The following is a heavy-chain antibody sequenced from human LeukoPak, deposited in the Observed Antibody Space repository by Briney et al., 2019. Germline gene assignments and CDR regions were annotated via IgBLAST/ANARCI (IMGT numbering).Heavy chain of an antibody. D-gene: IGHD4-17*01. CDR2: ISGGGETT. Sequence: PGGSLRLSCAASGFTFNNYAMNWVRQAPGKGLEWVSSISGGGETTYYADSAKGRFTISRDNPQNTLYLQMNSLRAEDTAVYYCARDYADYAGYFFFDYWGQGTLVTVSS. V-gene: IGHV3-23*01. J-gene: IGHJ4*02. CDR1: GFTFNNYA. CDR3: ARDYADYAGYFFFDY.